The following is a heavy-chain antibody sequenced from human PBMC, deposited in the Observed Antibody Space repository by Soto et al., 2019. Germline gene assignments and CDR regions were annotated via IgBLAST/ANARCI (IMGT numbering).Heavy chain of an antibody. Sequence: EVQLLESGGGLVQPGGSLRLSCAASGFTFSSDAMSWVRQAPGKGLEWVSAITGRGDGAYYTDSVKGRFTISRDNSKKPRYLQMNRLVAEDTAVYYCAKPLAVIGQVDFDYWGQGTLVTVSS. CDR1: GFTFSSDA. CDR2: ITGRGDGA. J-gene: IGHJ4*02. D-gene: IGHD6-19*01. CDR3: AKPLAVIGQVDFDY. V-gene: IGHV3-23*01.